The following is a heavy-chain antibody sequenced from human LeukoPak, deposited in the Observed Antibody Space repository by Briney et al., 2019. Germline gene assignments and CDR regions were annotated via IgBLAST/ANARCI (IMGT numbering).Heavy chain of an antibody. V-gene: IGHV4-4*09. CDR1: GGSISSYY. J-gene: IGHJ5*02. D-gene: IGHD3-22*01. Sequence: SETLSLTCTVSGGSISSYYWSWIRQPPGKGLEWIGYIYTSGSTNYSPSLKSRVTISVDPSKNQFSLKLSSVTAADTAVYYCARHPYYYDSSGYYYHWFDPWGQGTLVTVSS. CDR3: ARHPYYYDSSGYYYHWFDP. CDR2: IYTSGST.